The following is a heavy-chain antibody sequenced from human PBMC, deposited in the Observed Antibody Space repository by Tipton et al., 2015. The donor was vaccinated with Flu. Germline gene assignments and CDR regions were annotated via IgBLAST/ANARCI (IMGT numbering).Heavy chain of an antibody. CDR3: AREGSGWYRNWFDP. V-gene: IGHV4-59*01. Sequence: TLSLTCTVSGGSISSYYWSWIRQPPGKGLEWIWYIYYSGSTNYNPSLKRRVPISVDTSKNQFSLKLSSVTAADTAVYYCAREGSGWYRNWFDPWGQGTLVTVSS. CDR2: IYYSGST. J-gene: IGHJ5*02. D-gene: IGHD6-19*01. CDR1: GGSISSYY.